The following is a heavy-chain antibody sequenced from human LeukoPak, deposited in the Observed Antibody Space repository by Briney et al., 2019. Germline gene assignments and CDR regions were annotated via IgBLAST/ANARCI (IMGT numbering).Heavy chain of an antibody. J-gene: IGHJ3*01. CDR1: GFIFSSYT. CDR3: ARSGRGYDDAFDV. D-gene: IGHD5-12*01. V-gene: IGHV3-21*01. Sequence: GGSLRLSCAASGFIFSSYTMNWVRQAPGKGLEWVSSISSSSSYIYYADSVKGRFTISRDNAKNSVYLEMNSLRAEDTAVYYCARSGRGYDDAFDVWGQGTMVTVSS. CDR2: ISSSSSYI.